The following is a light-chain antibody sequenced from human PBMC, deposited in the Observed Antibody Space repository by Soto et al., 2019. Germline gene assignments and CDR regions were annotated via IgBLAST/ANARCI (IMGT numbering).Light chain of an antibody. CDR2: EVS. J-gene: IGLJ1*01. V-gene: IGLV2-18*02. CDR1: SSDVGSYNR. Sequence: QSALTQPPSVSGSPGQSVTISCTGTSSDVGSYNRVSWYQQPPGTAPKLMIYEVSNRPSGVPDRFSGSKSGNTASLTISGLQAEDEADHYCSSYTSSSTLYVFGTGTKLTVL. CDR3: SSYTSSSTLYV.